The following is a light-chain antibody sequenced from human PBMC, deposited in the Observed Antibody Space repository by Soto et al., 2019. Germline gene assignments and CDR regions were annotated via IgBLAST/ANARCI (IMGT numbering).Light chain of an antibody. CDR1: KSDIGVYDF. V-gene: IGLV2-8*01. J-gene: IGLJ1*01. CDR2: EVV. CDR3: KSYASSNTYV. Sequence: QSVLTQPPSASGSPGQSVTISCTGTKSDIGVYDFVSWYQHHPGKAPRLIIYEVVQRPSGVPDRFSGSKSGNTASLTVSGLQAADEADYFCKSYASSNTYVFGRGTKVTVL.